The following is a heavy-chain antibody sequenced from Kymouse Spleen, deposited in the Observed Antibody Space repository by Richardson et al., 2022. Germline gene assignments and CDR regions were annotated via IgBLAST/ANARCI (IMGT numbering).Heavy chain of an antibody. V-gene: IGHV3-13*01. D-gene: IGHD1-7*01. J-gene: IGHJ3*02. CDR3: ARDRAGTTGLGAFDI. Sequence: EVQLVESGGGLVQPGGSLRLSCAASGFTFSSYDMHWVRQATGKGLEWVSAIGTAGDTYYPGSVKGRFTISRENAKNSLYLQMNSLRAGDTAVYYCARDRAGTTGLGAFDIWGQGTMVTVSS. CDR1: GFTFSSYD. CDR2: IGTAGDT.